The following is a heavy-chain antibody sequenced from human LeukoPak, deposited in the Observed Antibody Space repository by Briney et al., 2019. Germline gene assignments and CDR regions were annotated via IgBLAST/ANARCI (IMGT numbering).Heavy chain of an antibody. D-gene: IGHD6-13*01. CDR2: IYYSGST. Sequence: SQTLSLTCTVSGGSISSGGYYWSWIRQHPGKGLEWTGYIYYSGSTYYNPSLKSRVTISVDTSKNQFSLKLSSVTAADTAVYYCARGDAPYSSRFDPWGQGTLVTVSS. CDR3: ARGDAPYSSRFDP. V-gene: IGHV4-31*03. CDR1: GGSISSGGYY. J-gene: IGHJ5*02.